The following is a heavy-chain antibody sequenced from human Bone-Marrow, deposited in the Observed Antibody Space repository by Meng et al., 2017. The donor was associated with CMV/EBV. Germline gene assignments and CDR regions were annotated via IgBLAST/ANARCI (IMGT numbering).Heavy chain of an antibody. V-gene: IGHV3-13*01. D-gene: IGHD2-2*01. CDR1: GFTFSSYD. CDR2: IGTTGDT. J-gene: IGHJ4*02. CDR3: AKSTTSSYYFDD. Sequence: GESLKISCAASGFTFSSYDFHWVHQATGKGLELVSAIGTTGDTYYPDSVRGRFSISRENAKSSLYLQMNSLTAGDTAVYYCAKSTTSSYYFDDWGQGTLVTVSS.